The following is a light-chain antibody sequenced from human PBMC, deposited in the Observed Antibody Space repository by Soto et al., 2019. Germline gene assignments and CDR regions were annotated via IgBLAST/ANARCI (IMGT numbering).Light chain of an antibody. J-gene: IGLJ2*01. CDR1: SSNIGSGYD. CDR2: GNN. V-gene: IGLV1-40*01. CDR3: QSYDSSLSGVV. Sequence: QSVLTQPPSVSGAPGQRVTISCTGSSSNIGSGYDVHWYRQLPGTAPKLLIYGNNFRPSGVPDRFSGSKSDTSASLAITGLQAEDEADYYCQSYDSSLSGVVFGGGTQLTVL.